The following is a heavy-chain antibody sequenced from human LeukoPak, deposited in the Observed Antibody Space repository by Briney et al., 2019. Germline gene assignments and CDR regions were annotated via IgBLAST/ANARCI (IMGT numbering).Heavy chain of an antibody. CDR3: ARVSSGWYYFDY. J-gene: IGHJ4*02. D-gene: IGHD6-19*01. Sequence: PGWSLRLSCAASGFTFSSYWMHWVRQAPGKGLVWVSRINSDGSSTSYADSVKGRFTISRDNAKNTLYLQMNSLRAEDTAVYYCARVSSGWYYFDYWGQGTLVTVSS. CDR1: GFTFSSYW. V-gene: IGHV3-74*01. CDR2: INSDGSST.